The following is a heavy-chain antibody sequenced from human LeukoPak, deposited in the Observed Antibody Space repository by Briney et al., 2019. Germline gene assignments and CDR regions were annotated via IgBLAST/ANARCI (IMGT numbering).Heavy chain of an antibody. J-gene: IGHJ6*03. V-gene: IGHV3-23*01. CDR3: AQDRGGERCYYYYMDV. Sequence: PAGGSLRLSCAASGFIVSSNSMTWVRQAPGKGLEWVSGISGSGDSTYYADSVKGRFTISRDNSKNTLYLQMNSLRAEDTAVYYCAQDRGGERCYYYYMDVWGKGTTVTVSS. CDR1: GFIVSSNS. D-gene: IGHD1-1*01. CDR2: ISGSGDST.